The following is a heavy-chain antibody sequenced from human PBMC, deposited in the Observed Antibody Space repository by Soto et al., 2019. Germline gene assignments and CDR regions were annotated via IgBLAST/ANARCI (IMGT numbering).Heavy chain of an antibody. CDR1: RGSISTHY. J-gene: IGHJ4*02. CDR3: ARGVMAAGLYFFDY. V-gene: IGHV4-59*11. D-gene: IGHD6-13*01. Sequence: SETLSLTCTVSRGSISTHYWSWIRQPPGKGLEWIGYIYYSGSTNYNPSLKSRVTISVDTSKNQFSLKLTSVTAADSAVYYCARGVMAAGLYFFDYWGQGTLVTVSS. CDR2: IYYSGST.